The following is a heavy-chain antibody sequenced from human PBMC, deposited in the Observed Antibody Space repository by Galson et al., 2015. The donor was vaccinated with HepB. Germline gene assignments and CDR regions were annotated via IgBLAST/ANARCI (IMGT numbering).Heavy chain of an antibody. D-gene: IGHD1-26*01. Sequence: SVKVSCKASGYTFTSYYMHWVRQAPGQGLEWMGIINPSGGSTSYAQKFQGRVTMTRDTSTSTVYMELSSLRSEDTAVYYCARDRGDYYYGMDVWGQGTTVTVSS. CDR3: ARDRGDYYYGMDV. CDR2: INPSGGST. J-gene: IGHJ6*02. CDR1: GYTFTSYY. V-gene: IGHV1-46*03.